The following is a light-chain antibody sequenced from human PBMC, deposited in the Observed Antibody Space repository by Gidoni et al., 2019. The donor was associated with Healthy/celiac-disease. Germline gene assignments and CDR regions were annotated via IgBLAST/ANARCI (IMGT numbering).Light chain of an antibody. CDR2: GAS. CDR1: QSVSSN. CDR3: QQYNNWPPRT. J-gene: IGKJ1*01. Sequence: IVMTQSPATLSVSPGERATLSCRASQSVSSNLAWYQQNPGQAPRLLIYGASTRTTGIPARFSGSGSGTEFTLTISSLQSEDVAVYYCQQYNNWPPRTFXQXTKVEIK. V-gene: IGKV3-15*01.